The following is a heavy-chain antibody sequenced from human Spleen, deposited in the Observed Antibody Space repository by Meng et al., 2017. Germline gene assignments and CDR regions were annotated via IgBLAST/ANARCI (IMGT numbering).Heavy chain of an antibody. CDR2: IYYSGST. Sequence: SETLSLTCTVSGGSISSSSYYWGWIRQPPGKGLEWIGSIYYSGSTYYNPSLKSRVTILVDTSKNHFSLKLSSVTAADTAVYYCARDLWELRYKAPFDPWGQGILVTVSS. V-gene: IGHV4-39*07. CDR3: ARDLWELRYKAPFDP. D-gene: IGHD3-16*01. J-gene: IGHJ5*02. CDR1: GGSISSSSYY.